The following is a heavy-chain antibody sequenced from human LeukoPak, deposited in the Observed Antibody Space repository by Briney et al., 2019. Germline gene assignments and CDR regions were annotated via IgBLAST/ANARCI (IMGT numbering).Heavy chain of an antibody. V-gene: IGHV4-4*08. D-gene: IGHD6-19*01. CDR2: VYFSGRT. CDR3: ARGPNSSGWYFYFDY. CDR1: GGSISSYF. Sequence: SETLSLTCTVSGGSISSYFWSWIRQPPGKGLEWIGFVYFSGRTSYNPSLKSRVSISLDTSKNQISLKVSSLTAADTAVYYCARGPNSSGWYFYFDYWGQGTLVTVSS. J-gene: IGHJ4*02.